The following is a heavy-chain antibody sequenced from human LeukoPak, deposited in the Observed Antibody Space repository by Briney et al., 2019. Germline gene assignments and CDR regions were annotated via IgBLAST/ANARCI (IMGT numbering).Heavy chain of an antibody. CDR1: GFTVSSSY. CDR2: IYSGGST. CDR3: ARDSRRYCSGGSCDYYGMDV. V-gene: IGHV3-53*01. D-gene: IGHD2-15*01. Sequence: GGSLRLSCAASGFTVSSSYMSWVRQAPGKGLEWVSVIYSGGSTYYADSVKGRFTISRDNSKNTLYLQMNSLRAEDTAVYYCARDSRRYCSGGSCDYYGMDVWGKGTTVTVSS. J-gene: IGHJ6*04.